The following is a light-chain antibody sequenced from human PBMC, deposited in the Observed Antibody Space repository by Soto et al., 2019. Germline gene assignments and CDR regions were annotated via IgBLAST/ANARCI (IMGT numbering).Light chain of an antibody. Sequence: ETVLTQSPATLSLSPGERATLSCRASQSISSYLAWYQQKPGQAPRLLIYDASNRATGIPARFSGSGSGTDFTFTISSLEPEDIAVYYCQQRFTWPSFGPGTKVDIK. CDR1: QSISSY. V-gene: IGKV3-11*01. J-gene: IGKJ3*01. CDR3: QQRFTWPS. CDR2: DAS.